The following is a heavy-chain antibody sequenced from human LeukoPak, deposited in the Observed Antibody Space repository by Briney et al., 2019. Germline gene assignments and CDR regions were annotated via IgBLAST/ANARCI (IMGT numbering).Heavy chain of an antibody. CDR2: ISYDGSNK. CDR1: GFTFSSYA. J-gene: IGHJ4*02. D-gene: IGHD1-14*01. CDR3: AREDHN. V-gene: IGHV3-30-3*01. Sequence: PGGSLRLSCAASGFTFSSYAMHWVRQAPGKGLEWVAVISYDGSNKYYADSVKGRFTISRDNSKNTLYLQKNSLRAEDTAVYYCAREDHNWGQGTLVTVSS.